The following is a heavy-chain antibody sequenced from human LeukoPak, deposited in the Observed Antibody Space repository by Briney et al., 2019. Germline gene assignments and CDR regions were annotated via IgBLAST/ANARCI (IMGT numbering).Heavy chain of an antibody. Sequence: ASVKVSCKASGYTFSDYYMHWVRQAPGQGLEWMGWINPNSGGTNYAQRFQGRVTLTRDTSISTAYMELSRLRSDDTAVYYCARDLAPSSIAAPDWFDPWGQGTLVTVSS. D-gene: IGHD6-6*01. V-gene: IGHV1-2*02. CDR3: ARDLAPSSIAAPDWFDP. J-gene: IGHJ5*02. CDR1: GYTFSDYY. CDR2: INPNSGGT.